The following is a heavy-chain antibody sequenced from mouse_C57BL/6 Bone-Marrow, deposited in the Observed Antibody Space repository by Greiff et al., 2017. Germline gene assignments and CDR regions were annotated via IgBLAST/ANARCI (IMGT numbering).Heavy chain of an antibody. CDR3: ARGSTTAHMDY. V-gene: IGHV1-81*01. J-gene: IGHJ4*01. CDR1: GYTFTSYG. D-gene: IGHD1-2*01. CDR2: IYPRSGNT. Sequence: VMLVESGAELARPGASVKLSCKASGYTFTSYGISWVKQRTGQGLEWIGEIYPRSGNTYYNEKFKGKATLTADKSSSTAYMELRRLTSEDSAVYFCARGSTTAHMDYWGQGTSVTVSS.